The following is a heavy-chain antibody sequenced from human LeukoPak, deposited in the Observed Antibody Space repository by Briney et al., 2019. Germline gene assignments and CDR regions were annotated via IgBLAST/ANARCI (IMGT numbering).Heavy chain of an antibody. Sequence: SETLSLTCTVSGGSISSSSYYWGWMRQTPGEGLEWIGSIYNNGRTYYKSSLESRVTISVDTPKNQFSLKLTSVTAADTAVYYCAREGASQDVRGFDYWGQGTQVTVSS. CDR3: AREGASQDVRGFDY. V-gene: IGHV4-39*07. J-gene: IGHJ4*02. CDR2: IYNNGRT. D-gene: IGHD3-10*02. CDR1: GGSISSSSYY.